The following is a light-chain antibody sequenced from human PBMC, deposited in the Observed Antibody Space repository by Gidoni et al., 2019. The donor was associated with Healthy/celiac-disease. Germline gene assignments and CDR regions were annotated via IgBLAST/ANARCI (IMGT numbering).Light chain of an antibody. CDR1: QSLLHSNGYNY. J-gene: IGKJ2*01. CDR2: LGS. CDR3: MQALQTPRT. Sequence: DIVMTQSPLSLHVTPGEPASISCRSSQSLLHSNGYNYLDWYLQKPGQSPQLLIYLGSNRASGVPDMFSGSGSGTDFTLKISRVEAEDVGVYYCMQALQTPRTFGQGTKLEIK. V-gene: IGKV2-28*01.